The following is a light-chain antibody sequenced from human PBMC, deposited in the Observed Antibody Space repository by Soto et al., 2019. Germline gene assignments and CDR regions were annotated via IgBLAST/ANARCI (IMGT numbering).Light chain of an antibody. V-gene: IGKV2-28*01. Sequence: DIVMTHSPLSLPVTPGEPASISCRSSQSLLHSNGYNYLDWFLQKPGQPPQLLIYLGSNRASGVPDRFSASGSGTDFTLKISKVEAEDVGVYHCMQALETPFTFGQGTKLEIK. CDR2: LGS. CDR3: MQALETPFT. CDR1: QSLLHSNGYNY. J-gene: IGKJ2*01.